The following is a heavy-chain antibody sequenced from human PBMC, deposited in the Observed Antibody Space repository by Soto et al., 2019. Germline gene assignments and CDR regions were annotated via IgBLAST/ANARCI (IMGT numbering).Heavy chain of an antibody. Sequence: SVKVSCKASGYTFTSYYMHWVRQAPGQGLEWMGRIIPILGIANYAQKFQGRVTITADTSTSTAYMELSSLRSEDTAVYYCASGLDYGDYHDAFDIWGQGTMVTVSS. D-gene: IGHD4-17*01. CDR1: GYTFTSYY. J-gene: IGHJ3*02. CDR2: IIPILGIA. V-gene: IGHV1-69*02. CDR3: ASGLDYGDYHDAFDI.